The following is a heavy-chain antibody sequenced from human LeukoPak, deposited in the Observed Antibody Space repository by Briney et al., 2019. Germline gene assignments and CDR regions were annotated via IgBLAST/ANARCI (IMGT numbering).Heavy chain of an antibody. CDR3: ARGGYDFWSGLLYYYYYMDV. J-gene: IGHJ6*03. CDR2: ISSSSSYI. D-gene: IGHD3-3*01. V-gene: IGHV3-11*06. Sequence: PGGSLRLSCAASGFTFSDYYMSWIRQAPGKGLEWVSSISSSSSYIYYADSVKGRFTISRDNAKNSLYLQMNSLRAEDTAVYYCARGGYDFWSGLLYYYYYMDVWGKGTTVTVSS. CDR1: GFTFSDYY.